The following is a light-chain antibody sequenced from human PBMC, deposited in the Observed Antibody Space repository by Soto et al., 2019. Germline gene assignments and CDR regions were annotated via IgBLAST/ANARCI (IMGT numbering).Light chain of an antibody. Sequence: EIVLTQSPATLSLSPGERATPSCRASQSVSSSYLAWYQQKPGQAPRLLIYGASNRATGIPDRFSGSGSGTDFTLTISRLEPEDFAVYYCQQYGSSPHFGQGTRLEIK. V-gene: IGKV3-20*01. J-gene: IGKJ5*01. CDR2: GAS. CDR3: QQYGSSPH. CDR1: QSVSSSY.